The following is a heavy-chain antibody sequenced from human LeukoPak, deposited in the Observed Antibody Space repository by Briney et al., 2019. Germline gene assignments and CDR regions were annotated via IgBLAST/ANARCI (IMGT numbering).Heavy chain of an antibody. V-gene: IGHV3-23*01. CDR2: ISGSGGST. CDR3: AKGGGVTNRFFDY. Sequence: GGSLRLSCVASGSTFSSYAMTWVRQAPGKGLEWVSAISGSGGSTYYADSVKGRFTISRDNSRTTLYLQMNSLRVEDTAVYYCAKGGGVTNRFFDYWGQGSLVTVSS. J-gene: IGHJ4*02. D-gene: IGHD1-26*01. CDR1: GSTFSSYA.